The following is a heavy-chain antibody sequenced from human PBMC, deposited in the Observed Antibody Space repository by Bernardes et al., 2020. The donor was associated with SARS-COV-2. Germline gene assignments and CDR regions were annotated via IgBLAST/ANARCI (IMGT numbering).Heavy chain of an antibody. D-gene: IGHD3-22*01. J-gene: IGHJ6*02. CDR3: AIPPTNYDRYGMDV. V-gene: IGHV1-2*02. CDR1: RYTFTGYY. Sequence: ASVKVSCKASRYTFTGYYMHWVRQPPGHGLDWKGLINPNSGGTNYAQKFQGRVTMTRDTSISTAYMELSRLRSDDTAVYYCAIPPTNYDRYGMDVWGQGTTVTVSS. CDR2: INPNSGGT.